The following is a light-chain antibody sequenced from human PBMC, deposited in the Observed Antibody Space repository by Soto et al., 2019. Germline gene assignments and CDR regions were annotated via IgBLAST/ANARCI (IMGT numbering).Light chain of an antibody. J-gene: IGKJ2*01. CDR2: WAS. V-gene: IGKV4-1*01. CDR3: QQYYITPYT. Sequence: DIVMTQSPDSLAVSLGERVTINCRSSQSVLYSSNNKDYLAWYQQKPGQPPKLLIYWASTRELGVPDRFSGSGSGTDFTLTISSLQAEDVSFYYCQQYYITPYTFGQGNKLEMK. CDR1: QSVLYSSNNKDY.